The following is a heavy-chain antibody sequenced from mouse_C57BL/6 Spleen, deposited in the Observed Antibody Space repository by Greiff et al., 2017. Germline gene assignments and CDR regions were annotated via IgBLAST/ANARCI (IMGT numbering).Heavy chain of an antibody. CDR1: GYTFTDYA. V-gene: IGHV1-67*01. CDR2: ISTYYGDA. Sequence: VQLQQSGPELVRPGVSVKISCKGSGYTFTDYAMHWVKQSHAQSLEWIGVISTYYGDASYNQKFQDKATMTVDKSSSTAYMELAILTSEYSAVYYCARSEIYYGNSPWFAYWGQGTRVTVSA. CDR3: ARSEIYYGNSPWFAY. J-gene: IGHJ3*01. D-gene: IGHD2-1*01.